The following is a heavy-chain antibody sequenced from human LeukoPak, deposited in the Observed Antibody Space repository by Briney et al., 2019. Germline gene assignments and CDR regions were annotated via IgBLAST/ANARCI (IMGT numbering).Heavy chain of an antibody. V-gene: IGHV3-74*01. D-gene: IGHD6-6*01. CDR1: GFTFSNYW. J-gene: IGHJ3*02. CDR2: ISTDGTNT. Sequence: GGSLRLSCAASGFTFSNYWMHWVRRAPGKGLLWVSRISTDGTNTNYADSVKGRFTISRDNATNILYLEMNSLRAEDTAVYYCVREYSSSSGRAFDIWGQGTKVTVSS. CDR3: VREYSSSSGRAFDI.